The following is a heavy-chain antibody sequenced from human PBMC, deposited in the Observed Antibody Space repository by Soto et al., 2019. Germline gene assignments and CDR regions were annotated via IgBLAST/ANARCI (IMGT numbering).Heavy chain of an antibody. CDR1: GFTFSSYG. V-gene: IGHV3-30*18. CDR3: AKDQGSVATIGTVVDY. D-gene: IGHD5-12*01. J-gene: IGHJ4*02. Sequence: PGGSLRLSCAASGFTFSSYGMHWVRQAPGKGLEWVAVISYDGSNKYYADSVKGRFTISRDNSKNTLYLQMNSLRAEDTAVYYCAKDQGSVATIGTVVDYWGQGTLVTVSS. CDR2: ISYDGSNK.